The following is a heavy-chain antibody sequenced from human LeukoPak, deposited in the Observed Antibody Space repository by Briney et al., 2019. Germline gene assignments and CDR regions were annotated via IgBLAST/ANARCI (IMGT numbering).Heavy chain of an antibody. J-gene: IGHJ4*02. CDR3: ARLHYYDSSGYY. CDR1: GDSISSYY. D-gene: IGHD3-22*01. Sequence: SETLSLTCTVSGDSISSYYWSWIRQPAGQGLEWIGRIYPSGTTKYNPSLTSRVTMSVDTSKNQFSLKLTSVTAADTAVYYCARLHYYDSSGYYWGQGTLVTVSS. CDR2: IYPSGTT. V-gene: IGHV4-4*07.